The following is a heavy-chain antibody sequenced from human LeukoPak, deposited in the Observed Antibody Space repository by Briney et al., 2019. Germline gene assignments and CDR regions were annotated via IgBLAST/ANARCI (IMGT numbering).Heavy chain of an antibody. CDR3: ARRLAVTRDYFDP. Sequence: KSSETLSLTCVVSGASVGSGAYYWSWIRPPAGAGLQGLGHVYSTGTTNYNPSLGSRVSISLDTSKPQFSLEMTSVTAADTAVYYCARRLAVTRDYFDPWGQGILVTVSS. CDR2: VYSTGTT. J-gene: IGHJ5*02. CDR1: GASVGSGAYY. V-gene: IGHV4-61*10. D-gene: IGHD4-17*01.